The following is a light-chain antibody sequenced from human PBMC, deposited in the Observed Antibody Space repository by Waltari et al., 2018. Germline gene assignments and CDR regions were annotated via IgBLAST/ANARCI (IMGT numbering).Light chain of an antibody. V-gene: IGLV2-14*01. CDR3: NSYTSSSTSYVV. CDR2: GVS. J-gene: IGLJ2*01. Sequence: QSALTQPASVSGSRGQSITFSCTGTSIDVGGYTYVSWYQQHPGKAPKLMIYGVSRRPSGVSNRFSGSKSGNTASLTISGLQAEDEADYYCNSYTSSSTSYVVFGGGTKLTVL. CDR1: SIDVGGYTY.